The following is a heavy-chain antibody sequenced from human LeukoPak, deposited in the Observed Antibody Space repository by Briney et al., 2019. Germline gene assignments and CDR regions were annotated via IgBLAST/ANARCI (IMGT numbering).Heavy chain of an antibody. Sequence: QSGGSLRLSCAASGFTFSSYAMHWVRQAPGKGLEYVSAISSNGGSTYYANSVKGRFTISRDNSKNTLYLQMGSLRAEDMAVYYCARTAFTAYYYYGMDVWGQGTTVTVSS. CDR3: ARTAFTAYYYYGMDV. CDR1: GFTFSSYA. J-gene: IGHJ6*02. CDR2: ISSNGGST. V-gene: IGHV3-64*01.